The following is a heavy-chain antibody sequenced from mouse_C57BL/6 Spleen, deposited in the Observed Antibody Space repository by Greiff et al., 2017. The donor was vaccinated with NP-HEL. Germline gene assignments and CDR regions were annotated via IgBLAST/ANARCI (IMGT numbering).Heavy chain of an antibody. V-gene: IGHV1-81*01. CDR2: IYPRSGNT. D-gene: IGHD1-1*01. Sequence: VKLVESGAELARPGASVKLSCKASGYTFTSYGISWVKQRTGQGLEWIGEIYPRSGNTYYNEKFKGKATLTADKSSSTAYMELRSLTSEDSAVYFCASREDFYYYGSLDYWGQGTTLTVSS. CDR1: GYTFTSYG. J-gene: IGHJ2*01. CDR3: ASREDFYYYGSLDY.